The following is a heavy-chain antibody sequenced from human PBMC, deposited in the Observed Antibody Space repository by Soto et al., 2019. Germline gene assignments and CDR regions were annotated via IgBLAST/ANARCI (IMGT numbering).Heavy chain of an antibody. V-gene: IGHV2-5*01. D-gene: IGHD3-3*01. CDR1: GFSLSTSGVG. Sequence: SGPTLVNPTQTLTLTCTFSGFSLSTSGVGVGWIRQPPGKALEWLALIYWNDDKRYSPSLKSRLTITKDTSKNQVVLTMTNMDPVDTATYYCAHAASYYDFWSGYSSQPYYFDYWGQGTLVTVSS. CDR2: IYWNDDK. CDR3: AHAASYYDFWSGYSSQPYYFDY. J-gene: IGHJ4*02.